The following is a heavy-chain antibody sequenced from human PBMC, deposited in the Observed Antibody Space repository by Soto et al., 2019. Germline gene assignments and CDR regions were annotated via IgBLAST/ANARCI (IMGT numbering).Heavy chain of an antibody. CDR3: ASAEAYYEILTGYYGDYYYGMDV. CDR1: GYTFTSYD. Sequence: ASVKVSCKASGYTFTSYDINWVRQATGQGLEWMGWMNPNSGNTGYAQKFQGRVTMTRNTSISTAYMELSSLRSEDTAVYYCASAEAYYEILTGYYGDYYYGMDVWGQGTTVTVSS. CDR2: MNPNSGNT. J-gene: IGHJ6*02. V-gene: IGHV1-8*01. D-gene: IGHD3-9*01.